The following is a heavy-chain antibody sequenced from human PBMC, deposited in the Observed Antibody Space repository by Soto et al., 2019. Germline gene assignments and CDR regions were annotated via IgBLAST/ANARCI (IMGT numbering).Heavy chain of an antibody. CDR2: ISSSSSYT. Sequence: LRLSCAASGFTFSDYYMSWIRQAPGKGLEWVSYISSSSSYTNYADSVKGRFTISRDNAKNSLYLQMNSLRAEDTAVYYCAKTTTVTTLDWYFDLWGRGTLVTVSS. V-gene: IGHV3-11*06. CDR3: AKTTTVTTLDWYFDL. D-gene: IGHD4-4*01. CDR1: GFTFSDYY. J-gene: IGHJ2*01.